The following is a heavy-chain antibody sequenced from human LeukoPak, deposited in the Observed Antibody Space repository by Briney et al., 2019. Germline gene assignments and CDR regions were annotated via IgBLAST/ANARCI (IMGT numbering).Heavy chain of an antibody. D-gene: IGHD1-26*01. CDR1: GYTFTNYL. CDR3: ATGVMGAPPVDDAFDI. CDR2: ITPSVDTT. Sequence: ASVKVSCKASGYTFTNYLLHWVRQAPGQGLEWVGRITPSVDTTNYAQKFQGRVTMTEDTSTDTAYMELNSLRAEDTAVYYCATGVMGAPPVDDAFDIWGQGTIVTVSS. V-gene: IGHV1-46*01. J-gene: IGHJ3*02.